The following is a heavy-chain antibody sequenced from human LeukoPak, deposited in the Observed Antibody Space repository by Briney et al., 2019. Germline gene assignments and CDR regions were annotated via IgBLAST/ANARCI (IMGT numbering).Heavy chain of an antibody. D-gene: IGHD4-17*01. V-gene: IGHV3-7*01. CDR3: ARGYGDYKNWFDP. CDR2: IKQDGSEK. Sequence: GGSLRLSCAASGFTFSSYWMSWVRQAPGKGLEWVANIKQDGSEKYYVDSVKGRFTISRDNAKNSLYLQMNSLRAEDTAVYYCARGYGDYKNWFDPWGQGTLVTVSS. J-gene: IGHJ5*02. CDR1: GFTFSSYW.